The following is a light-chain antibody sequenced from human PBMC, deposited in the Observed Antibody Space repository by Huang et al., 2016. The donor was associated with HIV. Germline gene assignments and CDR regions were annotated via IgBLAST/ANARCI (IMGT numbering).Light chain of an antibody. CDR2: GAS. CDR3: QQYGSSPVT. V-gene: IGKV3-20*01. J-gene: IGKJ2*01. CDR1: QSISSSY. Sequence: IALTQSPGTLSLSPGERATLSCRASQSISSSYLAWYQQKPGQAPRLLISGASTRSTGIPDRCSCSGSGTDFSLTIRRLEPEDFAVYSCQQYGSSPVTFGPGTKLEIK.